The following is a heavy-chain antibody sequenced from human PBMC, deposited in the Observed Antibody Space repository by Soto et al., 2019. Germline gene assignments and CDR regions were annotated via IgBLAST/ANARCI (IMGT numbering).Heavy chain of an antibody. D-gene: IGHD2-21*02. CDR2: IWYDGSNK. CDR1: GFTFSSYG. Sequence: TGGSLRLSCAASGFTFSSYGMHWVRQAPGKGLEWVAVIWYDGSNKYYADSVKGRFTISRDNSKNTLYLQMNSLRAEDTAVYYCARDTTEHIVVVTADDAFDIWGQGTMVTVSS. CDR3: ARDTTEHIVVVTADDAFDI. J-gene: IGHJ3*02. V-gene: IGHV3-33*01.